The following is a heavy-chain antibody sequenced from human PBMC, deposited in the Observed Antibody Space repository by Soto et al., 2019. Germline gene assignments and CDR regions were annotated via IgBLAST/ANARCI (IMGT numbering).Heavy chain of an antibody. CDR2: MSAYNGNT. Sequence: ASVKVSCKTSGYSFTNYDIHWVRQAAGQGLEWMGWMSAYNGNTNYAQKLQGRVTMTTDTSTSTAYMELRSLRSDDTAVYYCGREDPPRLNWGQGTLVTVSS. CDR3: GREDPPRLN. J-gene: IGHJ4*02. CDR1: GYSFTNYD. V-gene: IGHV1-18*01.